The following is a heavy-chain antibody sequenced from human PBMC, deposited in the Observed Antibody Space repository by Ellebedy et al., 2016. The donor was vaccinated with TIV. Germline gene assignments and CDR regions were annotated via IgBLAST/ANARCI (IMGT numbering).Heavy chain of an antibody. CDR1: GFPFRNYA. V-gene: IGHV3-48*01. D-gene: IGHD6-19*01. J-gene: IGHJ4*02. CDR2: ISSGSSTI. CDR3: ARDLDKSSGWYGGAAY. Sequence: GESLKISCEASGFPFRNYAMHWVRQAPGKGLEWVSCISSGSSTIYYADSVKGRFTISRDNSMTTLYLEMNSLRAEDTAVYYCARDLDKSSGWYGGAAYWGQGTLVTVSS.